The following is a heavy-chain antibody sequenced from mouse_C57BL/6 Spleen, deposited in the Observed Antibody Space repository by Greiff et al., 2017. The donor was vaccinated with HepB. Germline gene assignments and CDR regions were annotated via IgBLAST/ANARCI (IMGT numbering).Heavy chain of an antibody. CDR2: IYPSDSET. D-gene: IGHD1-1*01. V-gene: IGHV1-61*01. CDR3: ARSPYGHYFDY. CDR1: GYTFTSYW. J-gene: IGHJ2*01. Sequence: VQLQQSGAELVRPGSSVKLSCKASGYTFTSYWMDWVKQRPGQGLEWIGNIYPSDSETHYNQKFKDKATLTVDKSSSTAYMQLSSLTSEDSAVYYCARSPYGHYFDYWGQGTTLTVSS.